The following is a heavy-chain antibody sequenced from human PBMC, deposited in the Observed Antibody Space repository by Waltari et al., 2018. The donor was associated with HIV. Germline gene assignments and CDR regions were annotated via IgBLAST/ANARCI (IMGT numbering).Heavy chain of an antibody. D-gene: IGHD3-22*01. CDR1: GGSHY. J-gene: IGHJ5*01. CDR3: VRGDSSGYSFDS. V-gene: IGHV4-59*11. CDR2: LYYGGSS. Sequence: QVQLQESGPGLVTPSEPLSLTCTVSGGSHYWAWTRQPPGKGLEWIAYLYYGGSSNYNPSLKSRVTISLDTSRNHFSLILNSVTAADTATYFCVRGDSSGYSFDSWGQGTLVTVSS.